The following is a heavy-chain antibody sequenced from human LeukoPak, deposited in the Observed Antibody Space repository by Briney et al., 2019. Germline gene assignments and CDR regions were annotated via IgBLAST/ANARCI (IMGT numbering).Heavy chain of an antibody. V-gene: IGHV3-30*03. CDR3: ARGVGTIFGVVRGTLDI. CDR2: ISYDGSNK. Sequence: HTGGSLRLSCAASGFTFSSYGMHWVRQAPGKGLEWVAVISYDGSNKYYADSVKGRFTISRDNSKNTLYLQMNSLRDEDTAVYYCARGVGTIFGVVRGTLDIWGQGTMVTVSS. CDR1: GFTFSSYG. D-gene: IGHD3-3*01. J-gene: IGHJ3*02.